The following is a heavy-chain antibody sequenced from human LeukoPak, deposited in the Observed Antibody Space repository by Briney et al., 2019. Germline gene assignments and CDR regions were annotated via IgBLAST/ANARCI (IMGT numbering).Heavy chain of an antibody. CDR1: GGSISSYY. V-gene: IGHV4-4*07. Sequence: SETLSLTCTVSGGSISSYYWSWIRQPAGKGLKWIGRIYPSGSTNYNPSLKSRVTMSVDTSKNQFSPKLSSVTAADTAVYYCARDGHDEYRWNFDYWGQGTLVTVSS. CDR2: IYPSGST. D-gene: IGHD2-8*02. J-gene: IGHJ4*02. CDR3: ARDGHDEYRWNFDY.